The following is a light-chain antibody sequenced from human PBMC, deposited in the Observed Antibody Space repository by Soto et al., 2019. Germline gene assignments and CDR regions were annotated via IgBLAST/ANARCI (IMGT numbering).Light chain of an antibody. CDR1: QSVSSN. V-gene: IGKV3-15*01. J-gene: IGKJ1*01. CDR2: GAS. Sequence: EIVMTQSPATLSVSPGERATLSCRASQSVSSNLAWYQQKPGQAPRLLIYGASTRATGIAARFSGSGPGTEFTLTISSLQSEDFAVYYCQQYNNWTPWTLGQGTMVDIK. CDR3: QQYNNWTPWT.